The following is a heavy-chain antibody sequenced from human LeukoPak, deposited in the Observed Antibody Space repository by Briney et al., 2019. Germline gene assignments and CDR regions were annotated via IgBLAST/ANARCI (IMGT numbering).Heavy chain of an antibody. D-gene: IGHD4-17*01. CDR3: ARTRLTTLYFDY. J-gene: IGHJ4*02. Sequence: PGGSLRLSCAASGFTFSDYYMSWIRQAPGKGLERVSYINYSGSSRSYADSVKGRFTISRDNAKNSLFLQMSSLSAEDTAIYYCARTRLTTLYFDYWGQGSLVTVSS. V-gene: IGHV3-11*01. CDR1: GFTFSDYY. CDR2: INYSGSSR.